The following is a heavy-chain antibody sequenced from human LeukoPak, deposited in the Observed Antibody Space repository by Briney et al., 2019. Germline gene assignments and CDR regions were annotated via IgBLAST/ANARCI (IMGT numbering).Heavy chain of an antibody. CDR2: INLNSGGT. D-gene: IGHD3-10*01. CDR1: GYTFTGYY. Sequence: ASVKVSCKSSGYTFTGYYMHWVRQAPGQGLEWMGWINLNSGGTHYAQKFQGKVTLITDTSISTAYMELSSLRSDDSAFYYCARDYLGSGSYDYWGQGTLVTVSS. CDR3: ARDYLGSGSYDY. V-gene: IGHV1-2*02. J-gene: IGHJ4*02.